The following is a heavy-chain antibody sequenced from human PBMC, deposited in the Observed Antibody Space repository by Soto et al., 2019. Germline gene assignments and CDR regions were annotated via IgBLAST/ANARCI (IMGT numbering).Heavy chain of an antibody. CDR3: ARVPFIAAAGYYYYGMDV. J-gene: IGHJ6*02. V-gene: IGHV3-23*01. CDR1: GVSSSSYA. CDR2: ISGSGADT. D-gene: IGHD6-13*01. Sequence: GGLRRVSCAVAGVSSSSYAMGWVSKTPGKGLEWVSTISGSGADTFYADSVKGRFTIFRDNSHHTLYLQMNSLRAEDTAVYYCARVPFIAAAGYYYYGMDVWGQGTTVTVSS.